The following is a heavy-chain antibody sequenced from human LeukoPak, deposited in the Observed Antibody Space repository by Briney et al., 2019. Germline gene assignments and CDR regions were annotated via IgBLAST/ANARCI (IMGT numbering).Heavy chain of an antibody. CDR2: ISGSGGST. J-gene: IGHJ4*02. D-gene: IGHD6-19*01. CDR1: GFTFDDYA. CDR3: AKDRQWLGCFDY. Sequence: GGSLRLSCAASGFTFDDYAMHWVRQAPGKGLEWVSAISGSGGSTYYADSVKGRFTISRDNSKNTLYLQMNSLRAEDTAVYYCAKDRQWLGCFDYWGQGTLVTVSS. V-gene: IGHV3-23*01.